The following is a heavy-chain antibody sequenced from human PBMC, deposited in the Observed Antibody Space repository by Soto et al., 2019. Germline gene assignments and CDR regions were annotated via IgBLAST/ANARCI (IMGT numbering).Heavy chain of an antibody. CDR2: INGDGSNT. Sequence: EVQLVESGGGLVQPGGSLRLSCAASGFTFSNYWRHWVRQVPRKGLVWVSRINGDGSNTDYADSVRGRFTISRDNAKNTLYLQMHSLRAEDTAVYYCVTKANTNSWFVGDYWGQGNLVTVSS. CDR1: GFTFSNYW. D-gene: IGHD6-13*01. V-gene: IGHV3-74*01. J-gene: IGHJ4*02. CDR3: VTKANTNSWFVGDY.